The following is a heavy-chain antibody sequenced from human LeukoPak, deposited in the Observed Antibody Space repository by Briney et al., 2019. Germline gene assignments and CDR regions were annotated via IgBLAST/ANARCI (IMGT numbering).Heavy chain of an antibody. Sequence: ASVKASSKVSGYTLTELSMHWVRQAPGKGLEWMGGFDPEDGETIYAQKFQGRVTMTEDTSTDTAYMELSSLRSEDTAVYYCATSEPPRESYKAFDYWGQGTLVTVSS. CDR2: FDPEDGET. CDR1: GYTLTELS. CDR3: ATSEPPRESYKAFDY. V-gene: IGHV1-24*01. D-gene: IGHD1-26*01. J-gene: IGHJ4*02.